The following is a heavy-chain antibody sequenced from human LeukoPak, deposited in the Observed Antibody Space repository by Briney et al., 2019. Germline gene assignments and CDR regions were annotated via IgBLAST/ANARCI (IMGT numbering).Heavy chain of an antibody. CDR2: MNPNSGNT. J-gene: IGHJ6*03. CDR1: GYTFTSYD. V-gene: IGHV1-8*01. CDR3: ARVGIVVVPAAPRPLYYYYYMDV. D-gene: IGHD2-2*03. Sequence: GASVKVSCKASGYTFTSYDINWVRQATGQGLEWMGWMNPNSGNTGYAQKFQGRVAITRNTSISTAYMELSSLRSEDTAVFYCARVGIVVVPAAPRPLYYYYYMDVWGKGTTVTVSS.